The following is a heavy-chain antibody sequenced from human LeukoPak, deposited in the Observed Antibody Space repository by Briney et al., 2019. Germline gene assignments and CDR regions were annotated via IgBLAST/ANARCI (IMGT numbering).Heavy chain of an antibody. D-gene: IGHD3-3*01. V-gene: IGHV3-66*01. J-gene: IGHJ4*02. Sequence: PGGSMRLSCAASGFTVSSNYMSCVRQAPGKGLEWVSVIHGNGNTYYADSVKGRFTISRDNSKNTLYLQMNSLRAEYTAVYYCARVDGYDFFFDYWGQGTLVTVSS. CDR3: ARVDGYDFFFDY. CDR1: GFTVSSNY. CDR2: IHGNGNT.